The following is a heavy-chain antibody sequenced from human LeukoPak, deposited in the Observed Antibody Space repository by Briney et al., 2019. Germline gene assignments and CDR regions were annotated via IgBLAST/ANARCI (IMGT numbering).Heavy chain of an antibody. CDR3: ARDPYSGSYGPYYYYYMDV. Sequence: GGSLRLSCAASGFTFSSYSMNWVRQAPGKGPEWVSSITSSSSYIYYADSVKGRFTISRDNAKNSLYLQMDSLTVEDTAVYYCARDPYSGSYGPYYYYYMDVWGEGTTVTISS. J-gene: IGHJ6*03. V-gene: IGHV3-21*06. CDR2: ITSSSSYI. CDR1: GFTFSSYS. D-gene: IGHD1-26*01.